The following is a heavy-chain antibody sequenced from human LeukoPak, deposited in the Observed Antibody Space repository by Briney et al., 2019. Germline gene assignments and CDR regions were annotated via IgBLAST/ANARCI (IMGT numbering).Heavy chain of an antibody. CDR2: INHSGST. J-gene: IGHJ6*03. CDR1: GGSFSGYY. Sequence: SETLSLTCAVYGGSFSGYYWSWIRQPPGKGLEWIGEINHSGSTNYNPSLKSRVTISVDTSKNQFSLKLSSVTAADMAVYYCARGRQTPYYYYYYMDVWGKGTTVTVSS. V-gene: IGHV4-34*01. CDR3: ARGRQTPYYYYYYMDV. D-gene: IGHD4-23*01.